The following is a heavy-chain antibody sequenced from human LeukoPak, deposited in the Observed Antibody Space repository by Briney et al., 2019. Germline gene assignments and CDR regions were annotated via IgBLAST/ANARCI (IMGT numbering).Heavy chain of an antibody. CDR3: ATVSPYCGGDCFAFDI. CDR1: KFTFSTYW. V-gene: IGHV3-7*01. Sequence: AGGSLRLSCAASKFTFSTYWMSWVRQAPGKGLEWVANIKQDGSEKYYVDSVKGRFTISRDNAKNSLYLQMNSLRADDTAVYYCATVSPYCGGDCFAFDIWGQGTMVTVSS. CDR2: IKQDGSEK. D-gene: IGHD2-21*02. J-gene: IGHJ3*02.